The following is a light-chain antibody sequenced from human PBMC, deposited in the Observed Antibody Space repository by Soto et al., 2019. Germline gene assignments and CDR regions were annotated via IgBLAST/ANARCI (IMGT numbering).Light chain of an antibody. V-gene: IGKV3-11*01. Sequence: IGLTHSPASLSLSHGERATISCGASQSVSSSLAWYQQKPGQAPRLLIYDASNRATGIPARFSGSGSGTDFTLTISSLAHEDFAVYYCQQRSNPITFGQGTRLEIK. J-gene: IGKJ5*01. CDR2: DAS. CDR3: QQRSNPIT. CDR1: QSVSSS.